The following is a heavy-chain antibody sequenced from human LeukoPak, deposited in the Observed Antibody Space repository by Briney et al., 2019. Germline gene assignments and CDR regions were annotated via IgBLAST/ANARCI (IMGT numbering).Heavy chain of an antibody. CDR3: TTVLSRGIFDS. D-gene: IGHD3-10*01. CDR2: IKSKTDGGTT. Sequence: GGSLRLSCAVSAFTFSNAWVTWVRQAPGKGLEWVGRIKSKTDGGTTDYAAPVKGRFTISRDDSKNTLYLQMNSLKTEDTACYYCTTVLSRGIFDSWGQGTLVTVSS. V-gene: IGHV3-15*01. J-gene: IGHJ4*02. CDR1: AFTFSNAW.